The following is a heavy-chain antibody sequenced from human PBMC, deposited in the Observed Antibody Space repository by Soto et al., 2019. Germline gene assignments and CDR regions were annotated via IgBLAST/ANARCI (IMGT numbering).Heavy chain of an antibody. Sequence: PGGPLTLDCATRNSDFVSYALKWVSEATGKGLEWVAVISYDGSNKYYADSVKGRFTISRDNSKNTLYLQMNSLRAEDTDVYYCAKGKATYTWNPPFFYSGQGT. V-gene: IGHV3-30*04. J-gene: IGHJ4*02. CDR2: ISYDGSNK. D-gene: IGHD1-20*01. CDR1: NSDFVSYA. CDR3: AKGKATYTWNPPFFY.